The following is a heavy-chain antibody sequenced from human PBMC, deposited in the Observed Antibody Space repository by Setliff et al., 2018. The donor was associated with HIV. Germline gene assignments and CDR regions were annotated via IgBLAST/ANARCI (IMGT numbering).Heavy chain of an antibody. D-gene: IGHD2-2*01. J-gene: IGHJ5*01. CDR3: ARRVLQDSTITSSNWFDS. Sequence: SETLSLTCTVSGDSISSYSWNWIRQPPGRGLEWIGYVYASGETNYNPSLKSRVTMSTDTSRNQFFLNLNYATAADTAVYFCARRVLQDSTITSSNWFDSWGQGTLVTSPQ. CDR2: VYASGET. CDR1: GDSISSYS. V-gene: IGHV4-4*09.